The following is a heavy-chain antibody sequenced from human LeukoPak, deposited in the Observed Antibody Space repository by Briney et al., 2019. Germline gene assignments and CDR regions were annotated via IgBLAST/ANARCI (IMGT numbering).Heavy chain of an antibody. CDR3: AKDFQQDTPLGYFDY. V-gene: IGHV3-23*01. CDR2: ISGSGGNT. J-gene: IGHJ4*02. CDR1: RFTFTSYA. Sequence: GGSLRLSCAASRFTFTSYAMSWVRQAPGKGLEWVSGISGSGGNTYYADSVKGRFTISRDNSKNTLYLQMNSLRAEDTAVYYCAKDFQQDTPLGYFDYWGQGTLVTVSS. D-gene: IGHD7-27*01.